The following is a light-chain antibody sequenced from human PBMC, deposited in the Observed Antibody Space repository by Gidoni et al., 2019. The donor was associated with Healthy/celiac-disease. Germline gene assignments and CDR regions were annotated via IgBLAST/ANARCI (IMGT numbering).Light chain of an antibody. CDR1: QSVCSY. Sequence: EIVLTQSPATLSLSPGERATLSCRASQSVCSYLAWYHQKPGQAPRLLIYDASNRATGIPARFSGSGSGTDFTLTNSSLGPEDLAVYYCQQRSNWPPLTFGGGTKVEIK. V-gene: IGKV3-11*01. CDR3: QQRSNWPPLT. J-gene: IGKJ4*01. CDR2: DAS.